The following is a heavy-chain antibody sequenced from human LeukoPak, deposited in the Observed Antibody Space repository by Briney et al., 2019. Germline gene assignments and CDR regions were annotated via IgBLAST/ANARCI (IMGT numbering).Heavy chain of an antibody. V-gene: IGHV4-39*07. CDR3: ARRVGHSYGVTGAGAFDI. Sequence: PSETLSLTCTVSGGSISSSSYYWGWIRQPPGKGLEWIGRIYYSGSTYYNPSLKSRVTISVDTPNNQFSLRLSSVTAADTAVYYCARRVGHSYGVTGAGAFDIWGQGTMVTVSS. CDR2: IYYSGST. D-gene: IGHD5-18*01. J-gene: IGHJ3*02. CDR1: GGSISSSSYY.